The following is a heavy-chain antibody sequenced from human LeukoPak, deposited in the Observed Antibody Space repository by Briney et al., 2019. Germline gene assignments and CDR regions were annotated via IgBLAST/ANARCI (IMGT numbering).Heavy chain of an antibody. CDR3: ASSVVVITTGNAFDI. J-gene: IGHJ3*02. CDR2: IIPIFGTA. V-gene: IGHV1-69*13. CDR1: GGTFISYA. Sequence: SVKVSCKASGGTFISYAISWVRQAPGQGLEWMGGIIPIFGTANYAQKFQGRVTITADESTSTAYMELSSLRSEDTAVYYCASSVVVITTGNAFDIWGQGTVVTVSS. D-gene: IGHD3-22*01.